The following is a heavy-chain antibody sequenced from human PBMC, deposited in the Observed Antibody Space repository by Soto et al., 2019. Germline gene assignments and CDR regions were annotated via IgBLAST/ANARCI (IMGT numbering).Heavy chain of an antibody. J-gene: IGHJ6*02. CDR1: GFTFSSYA. CDR3: VVCLRYSSDWPGDGMDV. Sequence: GGSLRLSCAASGFTFSSYAMSWVRQAPGKGLEWVSAISGSGGSTYYADSVKGRFTICRDNSKHTLYLQMNSLRAEDTAVSYCVVCLRYSSDWPGDGMDVWGQGTTVTVSS. V-gene: IGHV3-23*01. CDR2: ISGSGGST. D-gene: IGHD6-19*01.